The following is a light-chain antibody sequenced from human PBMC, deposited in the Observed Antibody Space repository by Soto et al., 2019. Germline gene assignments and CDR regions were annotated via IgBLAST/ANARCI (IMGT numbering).Light chain of an antibody. CDR3: QQYERYNPS. V-gene: IGKV1-16*01. Sequence: DIQMTQSPSSLSASVGDRVTIICRASQNINSYLAWFQQKPGKDHKSLIYDATSLQSGVPSRFSGSGSGTDFSITISSLQPEDAATYYCQQYERYNPSFGGGTKLEI. CDR2: DAT. J-gene: IGKJ4*01. CDR1: QNINSY.